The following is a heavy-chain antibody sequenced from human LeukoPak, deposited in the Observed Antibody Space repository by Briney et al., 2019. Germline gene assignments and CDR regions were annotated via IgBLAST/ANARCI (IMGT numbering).Heavy chain of an antibody. V-gene: IGHV3-23*01. CDR1: GFPFSGNA. CDR3: AKDLSWWVTADY. Sequence: GGSLRLSCAAFGFPFSGNAMSWVRQAPGRGLEWVSGVGGDERAHYADFVRGRFTISRDNSKKTVYLQMNSLTVEDTAVYYCAKDLSWWVTADYWGQGVLVTVSS. D-gene: IGHD2-21*02. CDR2: VGGDERA. J-gene: IGHJ4*02.